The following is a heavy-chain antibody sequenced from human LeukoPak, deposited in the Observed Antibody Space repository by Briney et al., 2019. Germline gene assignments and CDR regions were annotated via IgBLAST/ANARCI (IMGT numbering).Heavy chain of an antibody. CDR3: AKAPPYDSSGYWFPYFDY. CDR2: INPNSGGT. D-gene: IGHD3-22*01. Sequence: ASVKVSCKASGYTFTGYYMHWVRQAPGEGLEWMGWINPNSGGTNYAQKFQGWVTMTRDTSISTAYMELNSLRAEDTAVYYCAKAPPYDSSGYWFPYFDYWGQGTLVTVSS. CDR1: GYTFTGYY. V-gene: IGHV1-2*04. J-gene: IGHJ4*02.